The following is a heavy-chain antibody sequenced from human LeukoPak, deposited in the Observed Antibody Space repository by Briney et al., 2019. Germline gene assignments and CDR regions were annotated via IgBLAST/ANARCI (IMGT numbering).Heavy chain of an antibody. CDR2: ITGSDDTT. CDR3: AKEDSSGYYHYNWFDP. CDR1: GFSFSNDA. J-gene: IGHJ5*02. V-gene: IGHV3-23*01. D-gene: IGHD3-22*01. Sequence: GGSLRLSCAASGFSFSNDAMTWVRQAPGKGLEWVSTITGSDDTTYYTDSVKGRFTISRDHSKNMLHLQMNSLRNEDTAIYYCAKEDSSGYYHYNWFDPWGQGTLVTVSS.